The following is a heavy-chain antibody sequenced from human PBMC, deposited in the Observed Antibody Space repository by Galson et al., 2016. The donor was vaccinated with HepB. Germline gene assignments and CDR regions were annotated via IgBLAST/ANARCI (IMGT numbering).Heavy chain of an antibody. Sequence: SLRLSCAASGLTFSTYWMSWVRQAPGKGLEWVANIKQDGSETYYVDSVKGRFTVSRDNAKNSLFLQMNSLRAEDTAVYSCAKGGTTVRGGGGMDVWGQGTTVTVSS. CDR2: IKQDGSET. D-gene: IGHD3-10*01. CDR3: AKGGTTVRGGGGMDV. CDR1: GLTFSTYW. J-gene: IGHJ6*02. V-gene: IGHV3-7*03.